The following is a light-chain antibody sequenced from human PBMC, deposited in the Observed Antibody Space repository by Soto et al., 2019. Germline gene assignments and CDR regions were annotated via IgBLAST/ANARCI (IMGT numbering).Light chain of an antibody. CDR2: DAS. Sequence: DLQMTQSPSTLSASVGDRVTIPCRASQSISSWLAWYQQKPGKAPNLLIYDASTLESGVPSRFSGSGSGTEFTLTISSLQPDDFATYYCQQYNSYSYTFGQGTKLEIK. CDR3: QQYNSYSYT. J-gene: IGKJ2*01. V-gene: IGKV1-5*01. CDR1: QSISSW.